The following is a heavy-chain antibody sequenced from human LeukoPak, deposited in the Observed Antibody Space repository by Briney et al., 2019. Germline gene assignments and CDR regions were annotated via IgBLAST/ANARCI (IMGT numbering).Heavy chain of an antibody. CDR1: GFTFSDYS. V-gene: IGHV3-30*04. J-gene: IGHJ4*02. D-gene: IGHD4-17*01. CDR3: ARDQIYGATFDY. CDR2: ISDDGRNK. Sequence: GGSLRLSCAASGFTFSDYSMHWVRRAPGKGLEWVTLISDDGRNKNYADSVKGRFTISRDDSRNTLYLQMISLRVEDTAVYYCARDQIYGATFDYWGQGTLVTVSS.